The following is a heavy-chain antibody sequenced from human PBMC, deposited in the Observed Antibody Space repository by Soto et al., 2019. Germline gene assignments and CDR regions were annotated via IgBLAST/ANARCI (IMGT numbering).Heavy chain of an antibody. Sequence: VQLVESGGGVVQPGRSLRLSCAASGFTFSDYAMHWVRQAPGKGLEWVAVVSHDGRNTHYADCVKGRFTISRASSKNTVSLEMTSLRAEDTAVYYCAKGGRQWLVTSDFNYWGQGALVTVSS. CDR1: GFTFSDYA. CDR3: AKGGRQWLVTSDFNY. CDR2: VSHDGRNT. D-gene: IGHD6-19*01. V-gene: IGHV3-30*18. J-gene: IGHJ4*02.